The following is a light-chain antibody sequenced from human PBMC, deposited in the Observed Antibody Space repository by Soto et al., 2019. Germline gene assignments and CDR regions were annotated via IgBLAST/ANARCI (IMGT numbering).Light chain of an antibody. Sequence: EIVLTQSPGTLSLSPGERATLSCRASQSVNSGYLAWYQQKPGQAPRLLIYGTSTRAAGIPDRFSGSGSGTDFTLTFSSLEPEDFAVYSCQQYLAAPPWTFGQGTKVE. J-gene: IGKJ1*01. CDR1: QSVNSGY. CDR3: QQYLAAPPWT. CDR2: GTS. V-gene: IGKV3-20*01.